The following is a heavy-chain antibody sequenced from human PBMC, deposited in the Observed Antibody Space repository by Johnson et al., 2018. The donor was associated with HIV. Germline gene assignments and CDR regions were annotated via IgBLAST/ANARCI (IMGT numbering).Heavy chain of an antibody. V-gene: IGHV3-66*03. D-gene: IGHD3-22*01. CDR2: IYSGGST. Sequence: EQLVESGGGLIQPGGSLRLSCAGSGFTVSSNYMSWVRQASGKGLEWVSVIYSGGSTYYADSVKGRFTISRDNSKNTLYLQMNSLRAEDTAVYYCARDPGGRRYYDSSGYFAFDIWGQGTMVTVSS. CDR3: ARDPGGRRYYDSSGYFAFDI. J-gene: IGHJ3*02. CDR1: GFTVSSNY.